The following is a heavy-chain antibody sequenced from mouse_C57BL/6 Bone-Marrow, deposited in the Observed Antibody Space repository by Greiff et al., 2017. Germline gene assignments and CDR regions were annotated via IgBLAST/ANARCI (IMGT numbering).Heavy chain of an antibody. CDR3: ARVRLQAYY. V-gene: IGHV1-19*01. D-gene: IGHD2-4*01. Sequence: VQLQQSGPVLVKPGASVKMSCKASGYTFTDYYMNWVKQSHGKSLEWIGVINPYNGGTSYNQKFKGKATLTVDKSSSTAYMELNSLTSEYSAVYYCARVRLQAYYWGQGTTLTVSS. CDR1: GYTFTDYY. CDR2: INPYNGGT. J-gene: IGHJ2*01.